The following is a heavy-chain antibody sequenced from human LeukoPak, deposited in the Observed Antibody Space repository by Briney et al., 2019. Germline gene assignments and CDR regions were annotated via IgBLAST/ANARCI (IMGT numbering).Heavy chain of an antibody. D-gene: IGHD5-18*01. CDR2: INPSGGST. J-gene: IGHJ4*02. CDR1: GYTFTSYY. Sequence: ASVKVSCKASGYTFTSYYMHWVRQAPGQGLGWMGIINPSGGSTSYAQKFQGRVTMTRDMSTSTVYVELSSLRSEDTAVYYCARVDTAMASDYWGQGTLVTVSS. V-gene: IGHV1-46*01. CDR3: ARVDTAMASDY.